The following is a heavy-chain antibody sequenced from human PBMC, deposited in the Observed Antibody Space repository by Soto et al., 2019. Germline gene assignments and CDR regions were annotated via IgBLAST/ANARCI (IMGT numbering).Heavy chain of an antibody. Sequence: GGSLRLSCAASGFTFSTYGMHWVRQAPGKGLEWVAVIWYDGNNKYYPDSVKGRFTISRDNSKNTLYLQMNSLRVEDTAVYYCARSYYDFWSGYDYYYGMDVWGQGTTVTVSS. CDR2: IWYDGNNK. CDR3: ARSYYDFWSGYDYYYGMDV. CDR1: GFTFSTYG. D-gene: IGHD3-3*01. V-gene: IGHV3-33*01. J-gene: IGHJ6*02.